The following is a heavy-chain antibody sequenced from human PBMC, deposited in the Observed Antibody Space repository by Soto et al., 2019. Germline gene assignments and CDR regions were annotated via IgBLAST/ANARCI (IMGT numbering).Heavy chain of an antibody. CDR2: IWYDGSNK. Sequence: VQLVESGGGLVQPGGSLRLSCAASGFTFSSYGMHWVRQAPGKGLEWVAVIWYDGSNKYYADSVKGRFTISRDNSKNTLYLQMNSLRAEDTAVYYCARVAPHSSSWPHDAFDIWGQGTMVTVSS. V-gene: IGHV3-33*08. D-gene: IGHD6-13*01. J-gene: IGHJ3*02. CDR3: ARVAPHSSSWPHDAFDI. CDR1: GFTFSSYG.